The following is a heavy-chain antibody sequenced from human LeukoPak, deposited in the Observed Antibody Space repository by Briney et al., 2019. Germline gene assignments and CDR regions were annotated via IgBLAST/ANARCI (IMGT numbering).Heavy chain of an antibody. CDR2: INPNSGGT. V-gene: IGHV1-2*02. J-gene: IGHJ6*03. CDR3: AVTGTPYYYYYYYMDV. D-gene: IGHD1-20*01. CDR1: GYTFTSYY. Sequence: ASVKVSCKASGYTFTSYYMHWVRQAPGQGLEWMGWINPNSGGTNYAQKFQGRVTMTRDTSISTAYMELSRLRSDDTAVYYCAVTGTPYYYYYYYMDVWGKGTTVTVSS.